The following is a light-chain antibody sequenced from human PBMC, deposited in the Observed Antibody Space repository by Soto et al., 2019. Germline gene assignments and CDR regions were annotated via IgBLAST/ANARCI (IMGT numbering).Light chain of an antibody. V-gene: IGKV1-5*03. Sequence: DIQMTQSPSTLSASVGDRVTITCRASQSISNWLAWYQQKAGKAPKLLIYKASSLESGVPSRFSGSGSGTEFTLTISSLQPDDFATYCCQQYYGSPVTFGQGTKVEI. CDR1: QSISNW. CDR2: KAS. J-gene: IGKJ1*01. CDR3: QQYYGSPVT.